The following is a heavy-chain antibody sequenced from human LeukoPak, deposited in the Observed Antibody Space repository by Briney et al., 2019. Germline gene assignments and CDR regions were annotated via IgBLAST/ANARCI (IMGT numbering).Heavy chain of an antibody. CDR3: AKDEAPPFGVVTHPLDY. D-gene: IGHD3-3*01. J-gene: IGHJ4*02. V-gene: IGHV3-48*01. CDR1: GFTFSSYS. Sequence: GGSLRLSCAASGFTFSSYSMNWVRQAPGKGLKWVSYISSSSSTIYYADSVRGRFTISRDNSKNTLYLQMNSLRAEDTAVYYCAKDEAPPFGVVTHPLDYWGPGTLVTVSS. CDR2: ISSSSSTI.